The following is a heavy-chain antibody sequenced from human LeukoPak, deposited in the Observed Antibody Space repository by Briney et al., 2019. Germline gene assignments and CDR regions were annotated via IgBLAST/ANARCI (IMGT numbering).Heavy chain of an antibody. Sequence: PSETLSLTCTVSGGSIDSNSWTWIRQPPGKGLEWIGYIYYSGTTNYNPSLKSRVTMSVDMSKNQFSLKLSSVTAADTAVYYCASRGYSYGYYFDYWGQGTLVTVSS. CDR1: GGSIDSNS. D-gene: IGHD5-18*01. CDR3: ASRGYSYGYYFDY. V-gene: IGHV4-59*01. J-gene: IGHJ4*02. CDR2: IYYSGTT.